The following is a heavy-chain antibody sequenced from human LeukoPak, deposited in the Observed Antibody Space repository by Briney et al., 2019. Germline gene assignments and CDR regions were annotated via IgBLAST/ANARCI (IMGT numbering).Heavy chain of an antibody. CDR1: GFTFSSYA. Sequence: GGSLRLSCAASGFTFSSYAMHWVRQAPGKGLEWVAVISYDGSNKYYADSVKGRFTISRDNSKNTLYLQMNSLRAEDTAVYYCARGFLEWLFDAFDIWGQGTMVTVSS. J-gene: IGHJ3*02. D-gene: IGHD3-3*01. CDR3: ARGFLEWLFDAFDI. CDR2: ISYDGSNK. V-gene: IGHV3-30-3*01.